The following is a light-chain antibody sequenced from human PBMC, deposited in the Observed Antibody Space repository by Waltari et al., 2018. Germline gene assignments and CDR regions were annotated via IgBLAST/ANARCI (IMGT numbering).Light chain of an antibody. Sequence: EIVMTQSPATLSVSPGERATLSCRASQPINNNLAWYQQRPGQGPRLLIFGASSRATGIPARFSGSGSGTEFTLTISSLQSEDFAVYYCQQYDNWPPATFGQGTKVEIK. J-gene: IGKJ1*01. V-gene: IGKV3-15*01. CDR1: QPINNN. CDR3: QQYDNWPPAT. CDR2: GAS.